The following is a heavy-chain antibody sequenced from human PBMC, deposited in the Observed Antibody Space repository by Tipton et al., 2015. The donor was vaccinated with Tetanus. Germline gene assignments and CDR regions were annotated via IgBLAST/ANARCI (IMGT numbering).Heavy chain of an antibody. J-gene: IGHJ6*02. V-gene: IGHV1-18*04. D-gene: IGHD1-26*01. CDR3: ARTQLSFSGSYSPYYYYGMDV. CDR2: ISAYNGHT. CDR1: GYTFTSYG. Sequence: QMQLVQSGAEVKKPGASVKVSCKASGYTFTSYGISWVRQAPGQGLEWMGWISAYNGHTNYAQKLQGRVTMTTDTYTSTAYMELRSLRSDDTAVYYCARTQLSFSGSYSPYYYYGMDVWGQGTTVTVSS.